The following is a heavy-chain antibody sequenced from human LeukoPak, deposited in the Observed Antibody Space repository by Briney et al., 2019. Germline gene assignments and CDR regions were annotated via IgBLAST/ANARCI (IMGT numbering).Heavy chain of an antibody. J-gene: IGHJ4*02. Sequence: GESLRISCKGSGYRFTKSWIGWVRQMPGKGLEWLGIIYPDDSRTRYSPSFQGQVTMSVDKSISTAYLQWSSLKASDTAMYYCARHISPHYYDSSGYYDYWGQGTLVTVSS. CDR1: GYRFTKSW. CDR3: ARHISPHYYDSSGYYDY. V-gene: IGHV5-51*01. D-gene: IGHD3-22*01. CDR2: IYPDDSRT.